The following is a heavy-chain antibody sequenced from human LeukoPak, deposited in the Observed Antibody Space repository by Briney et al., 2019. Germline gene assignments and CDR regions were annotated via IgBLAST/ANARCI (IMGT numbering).Heavy chain of an antibody. CDR1: GFTFSSYW. D-gene: IGHD4-23*01. V-gene: IGHV3-74*01. CDR2: INTDGSST. CDR3: AVTTVAQLDY. J-gene: IGHJ4*02. Sequence: PGRSLRLSCTASGFTFSSYWMHWVRQAPGKGLVWVSHINTDGSSTRYADSVKGRFTISRDNAKNTLYLQMNSLRAEDTAVYYCAVTTVAQLDYWGQGTLVTVSS.